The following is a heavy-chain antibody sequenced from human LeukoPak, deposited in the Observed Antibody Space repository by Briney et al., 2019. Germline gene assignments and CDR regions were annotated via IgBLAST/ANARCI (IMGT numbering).Heavy chain of an antibody. J-gene: IGHJ5*02. V-gene: IGHV4-39*07. CDR2: VYYSGNT. CDR3: ARVMAARREDLNWFDP. D-gene: IGHD6-6*01. Sequence: SETLSLTCTVSGGSISSDGSYWGWIRQPPGKGLEWIGSVYYSGNTYNPSLKSRVTISVDTSKNQLSLNLTSVTAADTAIYYCARVMAARREDLNWFDPWGQGTLVTVSS. CDR1: GGSISSDGSY.